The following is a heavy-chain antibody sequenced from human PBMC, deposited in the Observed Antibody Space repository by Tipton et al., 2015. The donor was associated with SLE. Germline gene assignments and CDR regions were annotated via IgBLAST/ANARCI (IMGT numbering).Heavy chain of an antibody. V-gene: IGHV4-31*11. J-gene: IGHJ4*02. Sequence: TLSLTCAVYGGSFSGYYWSWIRQHPGKGLEWIGYIYYSGSTYYNPSLKSRVTLLVDTSNNQFSLRLTSVTAADTAVYYCARSGNVEYDFWSGYPPCFDYWGQGTLVTVSS. CDR3: ARSGNVEYDFWSGYPPCFDY. D-gene: IGHD3-3*01. CDR1: GGSFSGYY. CDR2: IYYSGST.